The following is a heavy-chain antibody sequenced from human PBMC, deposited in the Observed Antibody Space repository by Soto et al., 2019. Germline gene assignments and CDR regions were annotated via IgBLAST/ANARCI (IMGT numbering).Heavy chain of an antibody. V-gene: IGHV1-18*04. D-gene: IGHD2-21*02. CDR3: ARETYCGGDCSPADPHAYSYYYGMDV. J-gene: IGHJ6*02. CDR1: GYTFTSYG. Sequence: QVQLVQSGAEVKKPGASVKVSCKASGYTFTSYGISWVRQAPGQGLEWIGWISAYNGNTNYAQKLQGRVTMTTDTDTSTAYMELRSLRSDDTAVYYCARETYCGGDCSPADPHAYSYYYGMDVWGQGTTVTVSS. CDR2: ISAYNGNT.